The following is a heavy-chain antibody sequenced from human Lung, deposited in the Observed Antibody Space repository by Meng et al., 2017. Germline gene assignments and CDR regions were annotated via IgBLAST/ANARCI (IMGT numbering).Heavy chain of an antibody. Sequence: QVPLQQWGACLLKPSETLSLTCVVSGGSFSDYYWSWIRQPPGKGLEWIGEINHSGSTNYNPSLESRATISVDTSQNNLSLKLSSVTAADSAVYYCARGPTTMAHDFDYWGQGTLVTVSS. CDR1: GGSFSDYY. V-gene: IGHV4-34*01. D-gene: IGHD4-11*01. J-gene: IGHJ4*02. CDR3: ARGPTTMAHDFDY. CDR2: INHSGST.